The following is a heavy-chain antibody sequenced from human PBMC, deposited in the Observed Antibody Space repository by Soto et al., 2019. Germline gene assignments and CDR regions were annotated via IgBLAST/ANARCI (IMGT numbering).Heavy chain of an antibody. Sequence: PGGSLRLSCAGSGFPFNTYGMHWVRQAPGKGLEWVAVISYDGNKKRYADSVTGRFSISRDNSNNTLYLLMSSLGPEDTALYYCAKAFCDYTYYNVLDVWGQGTTVTVSS. D-gene: IGHD4-17*01. J-gene: IGHJ6*02. CDR2: ISYDGNKK. V-gene: IGHV3-30*18. CDR3: AKAFCDYTYYNVLDV. CDR1: GFPFNTYG.